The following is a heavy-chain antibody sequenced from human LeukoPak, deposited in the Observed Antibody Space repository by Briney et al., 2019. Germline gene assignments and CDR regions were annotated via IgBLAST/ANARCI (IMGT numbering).Heavy chain of an antibody. D-gene: IGHD3-3*01. V-gene: IGHV1-69*13. Sequence: SVKVSCKASGGTFSSYAISWVRQAPGQGLEWMGGIIPIFGTANYAQKFQGRVTITADESTSTAYMELSSLRSEDTAVYYCARDPITTPPQGYNWFDPWGQGTLVTVSS. CDR3: ARDPITTPPQGYNWFDP. CDR2: IIPIFGTA. CDR1: GGTFSSYA. J-gene: IGHJ5*02.